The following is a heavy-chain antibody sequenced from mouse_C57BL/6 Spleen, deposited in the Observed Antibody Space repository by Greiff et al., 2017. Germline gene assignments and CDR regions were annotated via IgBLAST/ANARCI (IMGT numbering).Heavy chain of an antibody. CDR2: INPNNGGT. V-gene: IGHV1-26*01. Sequence: VQLQQSGPELVKPGASVKISCKASGYTFTDYYMNWVKQSHGKSLEWIGDINPNNGGTSYNQKFKGKATLTVDKSSSTAYMERRSLTSEDSAVYYCARGYYGSSTAWFAYWGQGTLVTVSA. D-gene: IGHD1-1*01. CDR3: ARGYYGSSTAWFAY. CDR1: GYTFTDYY. J-gene: IGHJ3*01.